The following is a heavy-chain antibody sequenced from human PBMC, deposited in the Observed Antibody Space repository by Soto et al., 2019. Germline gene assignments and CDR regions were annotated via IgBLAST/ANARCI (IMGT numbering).Heavy chain of an antibody. CDR2: LYSSGNT. D-gene: IGHD2-8*01. CDR3: ARGVSFRWVY. CDR1: GASISAYA. Sequence: NPSETLSLTCTVSGASISAYAWSWIRQPAGKGLEWIGRLYSSGNTNYNPSFKSRLTMSADTSKNQVSLELTSVAAADTAVYYCARGVSFRWVYWGQGTLVTVSS. V-gene: IGHV4-4*07. J-gene: IGHJ4*02.